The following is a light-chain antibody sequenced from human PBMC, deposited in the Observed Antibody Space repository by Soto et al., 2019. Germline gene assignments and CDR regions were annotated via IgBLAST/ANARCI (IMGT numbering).Light chain of an antibody. Sequence: QSALTQPASVSGSPGQSITISCTGTASDIGNYNYVSWYQVHPGKAPKLLIYDVIKRPSGVPYRFSGSKSGNTASLTISGLQADDEADYYCCSYAGNFIWVFGGGTKLTVL. CDR1: ASDIGNYNY. J-gene: IGLJ3*02. CDR2: DVI. V-gene: IGLV2-11*01. CDR3: CSYAGNFIWV.